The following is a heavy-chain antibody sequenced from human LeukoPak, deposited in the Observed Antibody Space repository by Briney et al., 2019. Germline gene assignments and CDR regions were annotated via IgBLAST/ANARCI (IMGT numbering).Heavy chain of an antibody. V-gene: IGHV4-59*01. CDR2: IYYSGST. Sequence: ASETLSLTCTVSGGSISSYYWSWIRQPPGKGLEWIGYIYYSGSTNYNPSLKSRVTISVATSKNQFSLKLSSVTAADTAVYYCARLNRSGPDYWGQGTLVTVSS. J-gene: IGHJ4*02. D-gene: IGHD2-15*01. CDR1: GGSISSYY. CDR3: ARLNRSGPDY.